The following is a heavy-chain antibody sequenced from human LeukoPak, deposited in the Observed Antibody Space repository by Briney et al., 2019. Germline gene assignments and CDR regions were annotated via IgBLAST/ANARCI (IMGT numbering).Heavy chain of an antibody. CDR1: GGSFSGYY. CDR2: INHSGGT. D-gene: IGHD6-19*01. J-gene: IGHJ4*02. V-gene: IGHV4-34*01. Sequence: SETLSLTCAVYGGSFSGYYWSWIRQPPGKGLEWIGEINHSGGTNYNPSLKSRVTISVDTSKNQFSLKLSSVTAADTAVYYCARGLPRYSSGWYVDYWGQGTLVTVSS. CDR3: ARGLPRYSSGWYVDY.